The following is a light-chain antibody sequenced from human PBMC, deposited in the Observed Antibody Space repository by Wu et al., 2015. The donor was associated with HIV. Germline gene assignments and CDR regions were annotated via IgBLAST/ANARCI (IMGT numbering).Light chain of an antibody. CDR2: GTS. CDR3: QQYGDSPPWT. J-gene: IGKJ1*01. CDR1: QSVSXKF. V-gene: IGKV3-20*01. Sequence: SCRTSQSVSXKFLAWINRKLARFPRLLIYGTSNRATGIPDRFRGSGSGTDFTLTITRLEPEDCAVYYCQQYGDSPPWTFGQGSKVEIK.